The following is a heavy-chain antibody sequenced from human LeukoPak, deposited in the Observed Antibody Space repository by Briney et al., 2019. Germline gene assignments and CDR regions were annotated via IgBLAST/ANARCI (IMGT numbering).Heavy chain of an antibody. Sequence: PVGSLRLSCAASGFAFSSYAMSWVRQAPGKGLEWVSAISGSGGRTYYADSVKGQLTISRDNSKNTLYLQMNSLRAEDTAVYYCAKATGRMLVLWFGEVFYFDYWGQGTLVTVSS. CDR3: AKATGRMLVLWFGEVFYFDY. V-gene: IGHV3-23*01. CDR2: ISGSGGRT. CDR1: GFAFSSYA. D-gene: IGHD3-10*01. J-gene: IGHJ4*02.